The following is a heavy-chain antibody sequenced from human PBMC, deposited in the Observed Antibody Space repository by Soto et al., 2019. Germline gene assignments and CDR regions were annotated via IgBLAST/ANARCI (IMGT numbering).Heavy chain of an antibody. CDR1: GFTVSSNY. CDR3: ARRGIGDTRNAFDI. V-gene: IGHV3-53*04. Sequence: GGSLRLSCAASGFTVSSNYMSWVRQAPGKGLEWVSVIYSGGSTYYADSVKGRFTISRHNSKNTLYLQMNSLRAEDTAVYYCARRGIGDTRNAFDIWGQGTMVTVSS. CDR2: IYSGGST. J-gene: IGHJ3*02.